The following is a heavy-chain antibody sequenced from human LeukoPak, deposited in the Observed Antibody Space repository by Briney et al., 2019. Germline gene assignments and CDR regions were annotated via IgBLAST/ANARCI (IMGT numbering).Heavy chain of an antibody. CDR2: IYSGGST. Sequence: GGSLRLSCAASGFTVSSNYMSWVRQAPGKGLEWVSVIYSGGSTYYADSVKGRFTISRDNSKNTLYLQMNSLRAEDTAVYYCARAFLDRYYYYGMDVWGQGTTVTVSS. V-gene: IGHV3-66*01. CDR1: GFTVSSNY. J-gene: IGHJ6*02. CDR3: ARAFLDRYYYYGMDV. D-gene: IGHD3-3*01.